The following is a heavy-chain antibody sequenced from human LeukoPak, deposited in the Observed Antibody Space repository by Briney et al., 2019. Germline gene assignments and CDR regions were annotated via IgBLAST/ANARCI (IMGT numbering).Heavy chain of an antibody. V-gene: IGHV3-21*01. CDR1: GFTFTSYN. Sequence: GGSLRLSCAASGFTFTSYNMDWVRQAPGKGLEWLSSISSISNYIYYAESVKGRFTISGDNAKNLLYLQMDSLRAEDMAIYYCARGGLQSQRLDLLDSWGQGVLVTVSS. CDR2: ISSISNYI. CDR3: ARGGLQSQRLDLLDS. J-gene: IGHJ4*02. D-gene: IGHD6-25*01.